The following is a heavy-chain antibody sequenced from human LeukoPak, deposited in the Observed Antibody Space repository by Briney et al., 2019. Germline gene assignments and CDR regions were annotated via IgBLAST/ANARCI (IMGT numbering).Heavy chain of an antibody. CDR3: ARVGEVGAPFY. V-gene: IGHV4-59*08. Sequence: SETLSVICTVSADSISGHYWSWVRQPPGKGLEWIGYIYYSGSTNYNPSLKSRVTISVDTSKNQFSLKLSSVTAADTAVYYCARVGEVGAPFYWGQGTLVTVSS. J-gene: IGHJ4*02. CDR2: IYYSGST. CDR1: ADSISGHY. D-gene: IGHD1-26*01.